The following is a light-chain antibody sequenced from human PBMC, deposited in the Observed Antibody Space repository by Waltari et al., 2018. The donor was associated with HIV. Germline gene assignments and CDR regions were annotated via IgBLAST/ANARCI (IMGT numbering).Light chain of an antibody. Sequence: QSALTQPPSASGSPGQSVTISCTGTSSDVGGYNYVPWYQQHPGKAPKLMIYDFSKWPSGVPARCSGSKSGHTASLTVSGLQAEEEADYYCSSYAGNNNLLFGGGTKLTVL. CDR3: SSYAGNNNLL. V-gene: IGLV2-8*01. CDR2: DFS. CDR1: SSDVGGYNY. J-gene: IGLJ2*01.